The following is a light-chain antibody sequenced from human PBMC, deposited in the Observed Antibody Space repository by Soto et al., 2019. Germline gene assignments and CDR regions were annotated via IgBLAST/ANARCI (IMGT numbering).Light chain of an antibody. V-gene: IGLV2-18*02. Sequence: QSALTQPPSVSGSPGQSVTISCTGTSSDVGSYNRVSWYQQPPGTAPKLMIYEVTNRPSGVPDRFSGTKSGNTASLTISGLQAEDEADYYCRSYTTDTTLVFGGGTKVTVL. CDR3: RSYTTDTTLV. J-gene: IGLJ2*01. CDR1: SSDVGSYNR. CDR2: EVT.